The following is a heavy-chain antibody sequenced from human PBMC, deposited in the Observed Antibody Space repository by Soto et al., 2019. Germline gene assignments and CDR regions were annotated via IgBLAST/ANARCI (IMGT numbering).Heavy chain of an antibody. CDR2: IYHSGST. V-gene: IGHV4-4*02. CDR1: GGSISSSNW. J-gene: IGHJ4*02. Sequence: SETLSLTCAVSGGSISSSNWWSWVRQPPGKGLEWIGEIYHSGSTNYNPSLKSRVTISVDTSKNQFSLKLSSVTAADTAVYYCARSAAATTPSPWAYWGQGTLVTVSS. CDR3: ARSAAATTPSPWAY. D-gene: IGHD6-13*01.